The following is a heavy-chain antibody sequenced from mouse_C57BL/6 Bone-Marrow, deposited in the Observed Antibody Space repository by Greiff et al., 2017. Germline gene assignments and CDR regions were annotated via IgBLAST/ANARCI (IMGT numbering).Heavy chain of an antibody. CDR2: INPSNGGT. V-gene: IGHV1-53*01. J-gene: IGHJ3*01. CDR3: TRSWYYGSSEPFAY. D-gene: IGHD1-1*01. Sequence: QVHVKQPGTELVKPGAPVKLSCKASGYTFTSYWMHWVKQRPGQGLEWIGNINPSNGGTNYNEKFKSKATLTVDKSSSTAYIQLSSLTSEDSAVYYCTRSWYYGSSEPFAYWGQETLVTVST. CDR1: GYTFTSYW.